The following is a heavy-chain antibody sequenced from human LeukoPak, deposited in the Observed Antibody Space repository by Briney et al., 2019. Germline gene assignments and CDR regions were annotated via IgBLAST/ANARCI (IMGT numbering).Heavy chain of an antibody. Sequence: SETLSLTCTVSGGSISSSPYYWGWIRQPPGKGLEWIGTIYYSGSTYYNPSLKSRVTISVDTSKNQFSLKLSSVTAADTAVYYCARVSGRFTWYFDLWGRGTLVTVSS. CDR1: GGSISSSPYY. CDR2: IYYSGST. V-gene: IGHV4-39*01. CDR3: ARVSGRFTWYFDL. J-gene: IGHJ2*01.